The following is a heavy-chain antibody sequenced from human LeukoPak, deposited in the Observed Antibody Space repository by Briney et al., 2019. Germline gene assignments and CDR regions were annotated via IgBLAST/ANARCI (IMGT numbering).Heavy chain of an antibody. Sequence: GGSLRLSCAASGFIVSSNYMTWVRQAPGKGLEWVSVIYSGGSTYYADSVKGRFTISRDNSKNTLYLQMNSLRAEDTAVYYCARESSGYEAPYFDYWGQGTLVTVSS. CDR3: ARESSGYEAPYFDY. CDR1: GFIVSSNY. J-gene: IGHJ4*02. D-gene: IGHD5-12*01. CDR2: IYSGGST. V-gene: IGHV3-53*01.